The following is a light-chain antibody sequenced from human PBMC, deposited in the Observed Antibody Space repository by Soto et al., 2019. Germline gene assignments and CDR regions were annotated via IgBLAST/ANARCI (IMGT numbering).Light chain of an antibody. V-gene: IGKV3-11*01. CDR3: QHSIDRPLT. Sequence: EIVLTQSPGTLSLSPGERATLSCRASQSVRSDVGWYQQKPGQAPRLLIYHTPNRATGIPPTFSGSGSGTDFTLTISSLEPEDCAVYYCQHSIDRPLTFGQGTKVDVK. CDR1: QSVRSD. CDR2: HTP. J-gene: IGKJ1*01.